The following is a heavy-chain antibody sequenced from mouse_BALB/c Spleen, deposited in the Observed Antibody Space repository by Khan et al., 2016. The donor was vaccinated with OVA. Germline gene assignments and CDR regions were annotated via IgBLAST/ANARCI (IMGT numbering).Heavy chain of an antibody. CDR1: GHTFTKYG. CDR2: INTYTGEP. J-gene: IGHJ4*01. CDR3: ARPPYFSYVLDN. D-gene: IGHD2-10*01. V-gene: IGHV9-3-1*01. Sequence: QIQLVQSGPELKEPGETVKISCKASGHTFTKYGMNWVKQAPGKGLKWIGWINTYTGEPTYADDFNGRFAFSLETSASTAYLQINNLKNEDTATYFCARPPYFSYVLDNWGQGTSVTVSS.